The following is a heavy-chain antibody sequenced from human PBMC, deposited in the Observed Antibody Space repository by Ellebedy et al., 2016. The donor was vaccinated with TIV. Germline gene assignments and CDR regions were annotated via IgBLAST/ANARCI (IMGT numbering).Heavy chain of an antibody. J-gene: IGHJ4*02. D-gene: IGHD3-22*01. CDR3: ARDGLHSSGWYCDY. CDR2: IYSTGSTGGT. CDR1: GGPISSYY. Sequence: MPSETLSLTCTVSGGPISSYYWSWIRQPAGKGLEWIGRIYSTGSTGGTNYSPSLKSRITMSVDRSKNQFSLKLSSVTAADTAVYYCARDGLHSSGWYCDYWGQGTQVTVSS. V-gene: IGHV4-4*07.